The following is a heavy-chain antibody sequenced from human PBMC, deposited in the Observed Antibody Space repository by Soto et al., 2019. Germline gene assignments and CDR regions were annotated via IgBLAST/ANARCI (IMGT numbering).Heavy chain of an antibody. V-gene: IGHV1-46*03. CDR3: ASGGMTTPHYYYYYMDV. Sequence: QVQLVQSGAEVKKPGASVKVSCKASGYTFTSYYMHWVRQAPGQGLEWMGIINPSGGSTSYAQKFQGRVTMTRETSTSTVYMELSSLRSEDTAVYYCASGGMTTPHYYYYYMDVWGKGTTVTVSS. CDR1: GYTFTSYY. D-gene: IGHD4-17*01. J-gene: IGHJ6*03. CDR2: INPSGGST.